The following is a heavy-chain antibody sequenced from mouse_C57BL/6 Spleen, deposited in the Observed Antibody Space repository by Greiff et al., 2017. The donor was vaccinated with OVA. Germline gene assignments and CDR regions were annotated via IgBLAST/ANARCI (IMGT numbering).Heavy chain of an antibody. CDR3: ARQITTVVGGFDY. CDR1: GYTFTSYW. J-gene: IGHJ2*01. D-gene: IGHD1-1*01. V-gene: IGHV1-55*01. Sequence: QVQLQQSGAELVKPGASVKMSCKASGYTFTSYWITWVKQRPGQGLEWIGDIYPGSGSTNYNEKFKSKATLTVDTSSSTAYMQLSSLTSEDSAVYYCARQITTVVGGFDYWGQGTTLTVSS. CDR2: IYPGSGST.